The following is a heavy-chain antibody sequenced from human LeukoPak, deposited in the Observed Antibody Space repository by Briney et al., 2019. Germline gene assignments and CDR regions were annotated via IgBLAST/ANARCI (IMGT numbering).Heavy chain of an antibody. CDR3: ARGLTTVTTYFDY. CDR1: GGSFSGYY. D-gene: IGHD4-17*01. J-gene: IGHJ4*02. Sequence: SETLSLTCAVYGGSFSGYYWSWIRQPPGKGLEWIGEINHGGSTNYNPSLKSRVTISVDTSKNQFSLKLSSVTAADTAVYYCARGLTTVTTYFDYWGQGTLVTVSS. V-gene: IGHV4-34*01. CDR2: INHGGST.